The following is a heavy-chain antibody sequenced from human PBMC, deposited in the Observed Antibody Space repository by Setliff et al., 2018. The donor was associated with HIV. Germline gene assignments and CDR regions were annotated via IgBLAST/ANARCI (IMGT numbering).Heavy chain of an antibody. CDR2: IFYNGST. J-gene: IGHJ5*02. V-gene: IGHV4-31*01. D-gene: IGHD3-10*01. CDR3: ARLRTFYHGSGSDNWFDP. Sequence: SETLSLTCTVSGGSIGSGGSYWSWIRQHPGKGLEWIGNIFYNGSTYYNPSFQGQVTISADTSISTSYLQWRRLKASDTAMYYCARLRTFYHGSGSDNWFDPWGQGTLVTVSS. CDR1: GGSIGSGGSY.